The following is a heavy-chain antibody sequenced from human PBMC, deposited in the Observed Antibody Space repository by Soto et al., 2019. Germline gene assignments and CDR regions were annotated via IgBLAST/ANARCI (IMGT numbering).Heavy chain of an antibody. J-gene: IGHJ6*02. CDR1: GGSFSGYS. Sequence: PSETLSLTCAVYGGSFSGYSWTWLRQPPGKGLEWMGEINHSGTTDYNPTLNSRVTMSADTSKNQFSLRMTSVTAADTAVYYCARARFDSWSHIYYGLDVWGQGTTVTVSS. D-gene: IGHD3-3*01. CDR2: INHSGTT. CDR3: ARARFDSWSHIYYGLDV. V-gene: IGHV4-34*01.